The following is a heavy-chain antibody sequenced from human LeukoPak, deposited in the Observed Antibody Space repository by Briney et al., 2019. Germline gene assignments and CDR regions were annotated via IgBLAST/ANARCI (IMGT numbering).Heavy chain of an antibody. CDR1: GGSISSGGYY. CDR2: IYYSGST. J-gene: IGHJ4*02. V-gene: IGHV4-31*03. CDR3: HAHSKWGALAYYFDY. D-gene: IGHD1-26*01. Sequence: SETLSLTCTVSGGSISSGGYYWSWIRQHPGKGLEWIGYIYYSGSTYYNPSLKSRVTISVDTSKNQFSLKLSSVTAADTAVYYCHAHSKWGALAYYFDYWGQGTLVTVSS.